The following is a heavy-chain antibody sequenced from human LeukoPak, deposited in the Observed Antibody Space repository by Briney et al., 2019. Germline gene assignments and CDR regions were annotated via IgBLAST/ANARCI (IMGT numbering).Heavy chain of an antibody. J-gene: IGHJ4*02. D-gene: IGHD6-19*01. CDR3: ARSALAVAGATWVTLPAVL. V-gene: IGHV4-4*07. CDR1: GGSISSYY. Sequence: SETLSLTCTVSGGSISSYYWSWIRQPAGKGLEWIGRIYTSGSTNYNPSLKSRVTMSVDMSKNQFSLKLSSVTAADTAVYYCARSALAVAGATWVTLPAVLWGQGTLVTVSS. CDR2: IYTSGST.